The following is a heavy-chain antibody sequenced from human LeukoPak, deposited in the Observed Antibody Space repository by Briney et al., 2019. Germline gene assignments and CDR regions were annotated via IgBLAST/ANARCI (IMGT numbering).Heavy chain of an antibody. D-gene: IGHD3-9*01. CDR2: ISAYNGNT. CDR1: GYTFTSYG. CDR3: ARVQTGSFDWLLRKPPNWFDP. V-gene: IGHV1-18*01. J-gene: IGHJ5*02. Sequence: ASVKVSCKASGYTFTSYGISWVRQAPGQGLEWMGWISAYNGNTNYAQKLQGRVTMTTDTSTSTAYMELRSLRSDGTAVYYCARVQTGSFDWLLRKPPNWFDPWGQGTLVTVSS.